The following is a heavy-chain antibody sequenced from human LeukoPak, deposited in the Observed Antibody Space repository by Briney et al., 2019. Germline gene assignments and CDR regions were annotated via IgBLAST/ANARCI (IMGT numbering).Heavy chain of an antibody. V-gene: IGHV3-23*01. CDR3: AKGRVLGSSWLAPSYYYYMDV. Sequence: GGSLRLSCAASAFTFSSYGMGWVRQAPGKGLDWVSSISGSGAGTYYADSVKGRFTISRDNSKNTLYLQMNSLRAEDTAVYYCAKGRVLGSSWLAPSYYYYMDVWGKGTTVTISS. D-gene: IGHD6-13*01. J-gene: IGHJ6*03. CDR1: AFTFSSYG. CDR2: ISGSGAGT.